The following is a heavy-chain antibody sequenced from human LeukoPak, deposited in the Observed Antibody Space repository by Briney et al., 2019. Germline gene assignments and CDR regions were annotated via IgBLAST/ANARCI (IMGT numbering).Heavy chain of an antibody. CDR1: GGTFSSYA. CDR2: IIPIFGTA. CDR3: ATYYYDSSGYYGEFDY. J-gene: IGHJ4*02. Sequence: GASVKVSCKASGGTFSSYAISWVRQAPGQGLEWMGGIIPIFGTADYAQKFQGRVTITADESTSTAYMGLSSLRSEDTAVYYCATYYYDSSGYYGEFDYWGQGTLVTVSS. D-gene: IGHD3-22*01. V-gene: IGHV1-69*13.